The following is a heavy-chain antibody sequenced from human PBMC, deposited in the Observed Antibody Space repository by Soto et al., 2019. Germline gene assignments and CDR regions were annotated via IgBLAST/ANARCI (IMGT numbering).Heavy chain of an antibody. CDR3: ARLAPYSGSSYYYYGMNV. CDR2: IDPSDSYT. V-gene: IGHV5-10-1*01. CDR1: GNSFTSCW. D-gene: IGHD1-26*01. Sequence: GDSLDISCQGSGNSFTSCWISWVRRMPGTPAEWMGRIDPSDSYTNYSPSFQGHVTISADKSISTAYLHWSSLKASDTAMYSCARLAPYSGSSYYYYGMNVWGQGTTVTVPS. J-gene: IGHJ6*02.